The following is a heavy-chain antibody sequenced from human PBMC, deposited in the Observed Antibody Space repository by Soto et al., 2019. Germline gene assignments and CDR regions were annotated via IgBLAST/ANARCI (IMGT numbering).Heavy chain of an antibody. CDR3: ARHQDS. Sequence: ETLPPTSISLGSPIRMYYWGWIRQPPGKGLEWIGYIYYSGSTNYNPSLKSRVTISVDTSKNQFSLKLSSVTAADTDVYYCARHQDSWGQGTLVTVS. J-gene: IGHJ4*02. CDR1: GSPIRMYY. CDR2: IYYSGST. V-gene: IGHV4-59*08.